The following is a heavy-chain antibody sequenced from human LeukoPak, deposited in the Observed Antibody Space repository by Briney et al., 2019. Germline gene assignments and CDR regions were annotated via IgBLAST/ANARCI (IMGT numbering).Heavy chain of an antibody. CDR3: ARGSISGPVNY. Sequence: TXSXYAISWVRQAPGQGLEWMGGIIPIFGTANYAQKFQGRVTITADESTSTAYMELSSLRSEDTAVYYCARGSISGPVNYWGQGTLVTVSS. CDR1: TXSXYA. D-gene: IGHD6-19*01. J-gene: IGHJ4*02. V-gene: IGHV1-69*01. CDR2: IIPIFGTA.